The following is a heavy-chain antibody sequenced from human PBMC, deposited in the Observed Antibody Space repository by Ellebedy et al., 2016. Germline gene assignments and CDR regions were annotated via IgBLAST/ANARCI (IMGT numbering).Heavy chain of an antibody. Sequence: ASVKVSCKASGYTLTELSMHWVRQAPGKGLEWMGGFDPEDGETLYAQKFQGRLTMTEDTSTDTAYMELSSLRSEDTAVYYCVTESRALWLQFNYWGQGTLVTVSS. CDR2: FDPEDGET. J-gene: IGHJ4*02. CDR3: VTESRALWLQFNY. CDR1: GYTLTELS. V-gene: IGHV1-24*01. D-gene: IGHD5-24*01.